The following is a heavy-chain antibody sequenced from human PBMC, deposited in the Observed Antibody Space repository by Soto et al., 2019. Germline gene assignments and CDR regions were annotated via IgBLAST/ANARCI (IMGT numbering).Heavy chain of an antibody. J-gene: IGHJ4*02. V-gene: IGHV3-21*01. Sequence: GGSLRLSCAASGFTFSSYSMNWVRQAPGKGLEWVSSISSSSSYIYYADSVKGRFTISRDNAKNSLYLQMNSLRAEDTAVYYCAREGYDYIWGSYRLETPDFDYWGQGTLVTVSS. CDR2: ISSSSSYI. D-gene: IGHD3-16*02. CDR3: AREGYDYIWGSYRLETPDFDY. CDR1: GFTFSSYS.